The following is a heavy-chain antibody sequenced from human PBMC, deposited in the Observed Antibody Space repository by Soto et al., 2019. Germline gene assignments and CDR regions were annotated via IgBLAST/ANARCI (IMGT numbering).Heavy chain of an antibody. CDR2: FDPEDGET. V-gene: IGHV1-24*01. D-gene: IGHD5-18*01. CDR1: GYTLTELS. J-gene: IGHJ4*02. Sequence: VASVKVSCKVSGYTLTELSMHWVRQAPGKGLEWMGGFDPEDGETIYAQKFQGRVTMTEDTSADTAYMELSSLRSEDTAVYYCATEGRGYSYGGAMYDYWGQGTLVTVSS. CDR3: ATEGRGYSYGGAMYDY.